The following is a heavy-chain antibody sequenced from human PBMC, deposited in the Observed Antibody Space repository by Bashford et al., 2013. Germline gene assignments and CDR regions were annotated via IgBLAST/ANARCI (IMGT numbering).Heavy chain of an antibody. Sequence: GESLKISCKGSGYSFTSYWIGWVRQMPGKGLEWMGVIYPGDSDTRYSPSFQGQVTISADKSISTAYLQWSSLKASDTAMYYCARFSAMSDLHDAFDIWGQGTMVTVSS. D-gene: IGHD2-2*01. J-gene: IGHJ3*02. CDR3: ARFSAMSDLHDAFDI. V-gene: IGHV5-51*01. CDR2: IYPGDSDT. CDR1: GYSFTSYW.